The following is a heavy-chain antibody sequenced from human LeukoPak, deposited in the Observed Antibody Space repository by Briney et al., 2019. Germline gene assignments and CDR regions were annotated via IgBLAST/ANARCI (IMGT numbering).Heavy chain of an antibody. V-gene: IGHV4-59*08. CDR3: ARGSYDILTGFVFDI. J-gene: IGHJ3*02. D-gene: IGHD3-9*01. CDR2: IYYSGST. Sequence: SETQSLTCTVSGGSIRSYYWSWMWQPPGKGLEWIGYIYYSGSTNYNPSLKSRVTISVDTSKNQFSLKLSSVTAADTAVYYCARGSYDILTGFVFDIWGQGTMVTVSS. CDR1: GGSIRSYY.